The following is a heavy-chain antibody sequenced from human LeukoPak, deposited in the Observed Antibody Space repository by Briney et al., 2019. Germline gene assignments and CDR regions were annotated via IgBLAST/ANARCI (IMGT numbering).Heavy chain of an antibody. D-gene: IGHD6-13*01. CDR3: ARHDTAAGTNY. J-gene: IGHJ4*02. CDR2: IYHSGTT. CDR1: GFTFSSYAM. Sequence: PGGSLRLSCAASGFTFSSYAMTWVRQSPGKGLEWIGEIYHSGTTIYNPSLKSRVTISVDKSKNQFSLKVNSVTAADTAVYYCARHDTAAGTNYWGQGTLVTVSS. V-gene: IGHV4-4*02.